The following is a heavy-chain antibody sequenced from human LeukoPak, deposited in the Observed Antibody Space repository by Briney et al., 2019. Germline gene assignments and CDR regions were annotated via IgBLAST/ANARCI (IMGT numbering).Heavy chain of an antibody. CDR2: IYYSGST. Sequence: SETLSLTCTVSDGSISSSSYYWGWIRQPPGKGLEWIGSIYYSGSTYYNPSLKSRVTISVDTSKNQFSLKLSSVTAADTAVYYCAGPVAGIRTWGQGTLVTVSS. D-gene: IGHD6-19*01. V-gene: IGHV4-39*01. CDR3: AGPVAGIRT. J-gene: IGHJ5*02. CDR1: DGSISSSSYY.